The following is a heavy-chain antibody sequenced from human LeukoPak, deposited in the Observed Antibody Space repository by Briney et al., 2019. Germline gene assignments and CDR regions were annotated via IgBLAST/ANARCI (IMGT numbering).Heavy chain of an antibody. V-gene: IGHV4-39*07. D-gene: IGHD1-26*01. CDR2: IYYSGST. CDR3: ARVEGGVVGATLYAFDI. J-gene: IGHJ3*02. Sequence: SETLSLTCTVSGGSISSSSYYWGWIRQPPGKGLEWIGSIYYSGSTYYNPSLKSRVTISVDTSKNQFSLKLTSVTAADTAVYYCARVEGGVVGATLYAFDIWGQGTMVTVSS. CDR1: GGSISSSSYY.